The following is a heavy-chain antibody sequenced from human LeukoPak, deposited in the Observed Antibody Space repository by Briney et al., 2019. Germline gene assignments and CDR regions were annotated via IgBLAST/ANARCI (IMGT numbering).Heavy chain of an antibody. V-gene: IGHV4-59*01. Sequence: SETLSLTCTVSGGSISSYYWSWLRQPPGKGLEWIGYIYYSGSTNYNPSLKSRVTISVDTSKNQFSLKLSSVTAADTAVYYCARSYDRPYYFDYWGQGTLVTVSS. D-gene: IGHD3-22*01. CDR1: GGSISSYY. CDR3: ARSYDRPYYFDY. J-gene: IGHJ4*02. CDR2: IYYSGST.